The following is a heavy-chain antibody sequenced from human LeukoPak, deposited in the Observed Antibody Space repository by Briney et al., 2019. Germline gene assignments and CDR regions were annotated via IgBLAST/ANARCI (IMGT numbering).Heavy chain of an antibody. CDR2: INWNGGDT. Sequence: GGSLRLSCAASGFTVDGYGMSWVRQAPGKGLEWVSGINWNGGDTSYADSVKGRFTISKDNAKNSLHLQMNSLRAEDTAFYYCARDGSSGWYSDFWGQGTLVTVSS. V-gene: IGHV3-20*04. CDR3: ARDGSSGWYSDF. CDR1: GFTVDGYG. D-gene: IGHD6-13*01. J-gene: IGHJ4*02.